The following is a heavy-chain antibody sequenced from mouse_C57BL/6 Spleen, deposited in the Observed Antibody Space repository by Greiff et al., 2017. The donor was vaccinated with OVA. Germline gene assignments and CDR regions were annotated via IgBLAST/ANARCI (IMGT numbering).Heavy chain of an antibody. CDR1: GYTFTDYE. CDR3: TNTVVAPMDY. V-gene: IGHV1-15*01. J-gene: IGHJ4*01. CDR2: IDPETGGT. D-gene: IGHD1-1*01. Sequence: QVHVKQSGAELVRPGASVTLSCKASGYTFTDYEMHWVKQTPVHGLEWIGAIDPETGGTAYNQKFKGKAILTADKSSSTAYMELRSLTSEDSAVYYCTNTVVAPMDYWGQGTSVTVSS.